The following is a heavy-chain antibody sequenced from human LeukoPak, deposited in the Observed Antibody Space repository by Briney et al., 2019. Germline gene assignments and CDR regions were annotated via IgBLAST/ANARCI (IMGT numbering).Heavy chain of an antibody. CDR1: GFTFSSYS. CDR3: ARGPYNILTGYSYYFDY. V-gene: IGHV3-48*01. J-gene: IGHJ4*02. Sequence: PGGSLRLSCAASGFTFSSYSMNWVRQAPGKGLEWVSYISSSSSTIYYVDSVKGRVTISRDNAKNSLYLQVKRLRAEDTAVYYCARGPYNILTGYSYYFDYWGQGTLVTVSS. D-gene: IGHD3-9*01. CDR2: ISSSSSTI.